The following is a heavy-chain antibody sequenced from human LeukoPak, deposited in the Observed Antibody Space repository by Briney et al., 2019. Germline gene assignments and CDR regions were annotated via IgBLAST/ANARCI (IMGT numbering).Heavy chain of an antibody. Sequence: PSETLSLTCTVSGGSISSYYWSWIRQPPGKGLEWIGSIYYSGSTYYNPSLKSRVTISVDTSKNQFSLKLSSVTAADTAVYYCARTSYSSSPGSWYFDLWGRGTLVTVSS. V-gene: IGHV4-59*12. D-gene: IGHD6-6*01. CDR2: IYYSGST. CDR3: ARTSYSSSPGSWYFDL. J-gene: IGHJ2*01. CDR1: GGSISSYY.